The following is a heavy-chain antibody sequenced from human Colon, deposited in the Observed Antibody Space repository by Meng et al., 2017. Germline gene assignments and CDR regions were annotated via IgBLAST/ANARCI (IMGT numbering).Heavy chain of an antibody. Sequence: VKLQQAGPGLVKPSQTLSLPCAISGDSVSSNSAAWNWIRQSPSRGLEWLGRTYYRSKYYNDYALSVKSRITINPDTSKNQFSLQLNSVTPEDTAIYYCARDWGDVRGGFDFWGQGTLVTVSS. V-gene: IGHV6-1*01. CDR1: GDSVSSNSAA. CDR3: ARDWGDVRGGFDF. J-gene: IGHJ4*02. CDR2: TYYRSKYYN. D-gene: IGHD3-10*02.